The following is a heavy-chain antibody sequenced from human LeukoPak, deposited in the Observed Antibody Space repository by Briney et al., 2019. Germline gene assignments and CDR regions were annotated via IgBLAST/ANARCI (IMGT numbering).Heavy chain of an antibody. J-gene: IGHJ6*02. Sequence: ASVKVSCKASGYTFTSYDINWVRQATGQGLEWMGWMNPNSGNTGYAQKFQGRVTMTRNTSISTAYMELSSLRSEDTAVYYCARVHYDWAYYYGMDVWGQGTTVTVSS. CDR3: ARVHYDWAYYYGMDV. CDR1: GYTFTSYD. V-gene: IGHV1-8*01. D-gene: IGHD3-22*01. CDR2: MNPNSGNT.